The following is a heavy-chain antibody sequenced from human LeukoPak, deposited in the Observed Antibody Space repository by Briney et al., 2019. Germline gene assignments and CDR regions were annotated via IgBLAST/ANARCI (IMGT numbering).Heavy chain of an antibody. V-gene: IGHV3-21*01. CDR3: ARAPSGYTYYYYYYMDV. D-gene: IGHD3-22*01. CDR2: ISSSSSYI. CDR1: GFTFSSYS. Sequence: GGSPRLSCAASGFTFSSYSMNWVRQAPGKGLEWVSSISSSSSYIYYADSVKGRFTISRDNAKNSLYLQMNSLRAEDTAVYYCARAPSGYTYYYYYYMDVWGKGTTVTVSS. J-gene: IGHJ6*03.